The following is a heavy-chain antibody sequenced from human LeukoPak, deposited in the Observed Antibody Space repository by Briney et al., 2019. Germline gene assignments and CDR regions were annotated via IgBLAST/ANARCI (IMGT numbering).Heavy chain of an antibody. Sequence: GGSLRLSCAASGFTFSSYSMNWVRQARGKGLEWGSSISSSSSYIYYADSVKGRFTISRDNAKNSLYLQMNSLRAEHTAVYYCARAGGRITATTMAFDIWGQGTMVTVSS. CDR3: ARAGGRITATTMAFDI. CDR2: ISSSSSYI. J-gene: IGHJ3*02. CDR1: GFTFSSYS. D-gene: IGHD1-7*01. V-gene: IGHV3-21*01.